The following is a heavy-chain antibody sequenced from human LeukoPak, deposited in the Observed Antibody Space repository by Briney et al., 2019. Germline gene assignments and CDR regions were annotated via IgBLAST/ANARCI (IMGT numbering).Heavy chain of an antibody. J-gene: IGHJ3*02. V-gene: IGHV3-21*01. CDR1: GFTFSSYS. CDR3: ARDPQDISRWANAFDI. Sequence: GGSLRLSCAASGFTFSSYSMNWVRQAPGKGLEWVSSISSSSYIYYADSVKGRFTISRDNSKNTLYLEMNGLRSEDTAVYYCARDPQDISRWANAFDIWGQGTMVTVSS. D-gene: IGHD2-15*01. CDR2: ISSSSYI.